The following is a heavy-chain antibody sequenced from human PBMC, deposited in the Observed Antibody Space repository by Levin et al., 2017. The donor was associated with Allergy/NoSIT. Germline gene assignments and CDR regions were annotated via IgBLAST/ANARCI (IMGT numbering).Heavy chain of an antibody. D-gene: IGHD3-16*01. J-gene: IGHJ6*03. CDR3: ARDFRGDHMDV. CDR1: GFTVSNNY. V-gene: IGHV3-53*01. CDR2: IYSGGSA. Sequence: GGSLRLSCAVSGFTVSNNYMSWVRQAPGKGLEWVSVIYSGGSAYYADSVKGRFTISRDNSKNTLYLQMNSLRAEDTAVYYCARDFRGDHMDVWGKGTTVTVSS.